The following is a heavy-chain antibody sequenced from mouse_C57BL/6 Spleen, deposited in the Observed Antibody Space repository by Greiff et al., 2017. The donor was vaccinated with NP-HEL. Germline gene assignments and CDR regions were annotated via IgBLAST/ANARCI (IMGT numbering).Heavy chain of an antibody. J-gene: IGHJ1*03. CDR3: ARGRTYYGSSYWYFDV. D-gene: IGHD1-1*01. CDR1: GYAFSSSW. CDR2: IYPGDGDT. Sequence: QVQLQQSGPELVKPGASVKISCKASGYAFSSSWMNWVKQRPGKGLEWIGRIYPGDGDTNYNGKFKGKATLTADKSSSTAYMQLSSLTSEDSAVYFCARGRTYYGSSYWYFDVWGTGTTVTVSS. V-gene: IGHV1-82*01.